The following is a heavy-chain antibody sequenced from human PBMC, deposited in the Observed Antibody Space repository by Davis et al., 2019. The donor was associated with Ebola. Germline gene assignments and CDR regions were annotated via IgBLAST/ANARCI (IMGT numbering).Heavy chain of an antibody. Sequence: GGSLRLSCAASGFTFSSYAMSWVRQAPGKGLEWVSYISSSGSTIYYAGSVKGRFTISRDNAKNSLYLQMNSLRDEDTAVYYCARGGFLEWLPPYGYFDLWGRGTLVTVSS. V-gene: IGHV3-48*02. CDR1: GFTFSSYA. CDR3: ARGGFLEWLPPYGYFDL. CDR2: ISSSGSTI. D-gene: IGHD3-3*01. J-gene: IGHJ2*01.